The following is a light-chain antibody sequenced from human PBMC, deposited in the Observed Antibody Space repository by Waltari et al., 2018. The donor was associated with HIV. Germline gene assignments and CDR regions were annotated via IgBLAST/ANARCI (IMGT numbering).Light chain of an antibody. CDR1: QSINRW. Sequence: DIEMTQSPSTLSASVGDRVTITCRPSQSINRWLAWYQQKPGKAPNLLIYEASTLQSGVPSRFSGSVFGTEFTLTISSLQPDDFATYYCQQYYTYSPYTFGQGTKVAIK. J-gene: IGKJ2*01. CDR3: QQYYTYSPYT. V-gene: IGKV1-5*03. CDR2: EAS.